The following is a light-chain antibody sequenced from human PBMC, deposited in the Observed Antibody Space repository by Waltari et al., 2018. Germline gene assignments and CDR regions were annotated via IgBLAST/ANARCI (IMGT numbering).Light chain of an antibody. Sequence: IVLTQSPATLSLSPGERATLSCRASQTVSTYLAWFQQKPGQAPRRLIYDASNRTPGIPARFSGSGSGTDFSLTISILVPEDFAVYYCLQRSLWPWTFGQGTKVAVK. J-gene: IGKJ1*01. V-gene: IGKV3-11*01. CDR2: DAS. CDR1: QTVSTY. CDR3: LQRSLWPWT.